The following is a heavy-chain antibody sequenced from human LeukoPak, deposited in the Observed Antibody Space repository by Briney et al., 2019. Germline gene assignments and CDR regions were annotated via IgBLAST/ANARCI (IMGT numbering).Heavy chain of an antibody. J-gene: IGHJ4*02. D-gene: IGHD3-10*01. CDR1: SGSISSTSYY. CDR2: MYYSGST. Sequence: PSETLSLTCTVSSGSISSTSYYWGWICQPPGMGLEWIGSMYYSGSTYYNPSLKSRVTISVDTSKSQFSLKLSSVTAADTAVYYCAREMRSPRGGFDYWDQGTLVTVSS. CDR3: AREMRSPRGGFDY. V-gene: IGHV4-39*07.